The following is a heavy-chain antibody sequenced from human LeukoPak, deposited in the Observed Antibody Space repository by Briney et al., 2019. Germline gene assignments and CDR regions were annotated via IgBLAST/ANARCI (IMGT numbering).Heavy chain of an antibody. CDR3: ARDQGYSSGRYGLADAFDI. CDR2: ISAYNGNT. CDR1: GYTFTSYG. Sequence: ASVKLSCKASGYTFTSYGISWVRQAPGQGLEWMGWISAYNGNTNYSQKLQGRVTMTTDTSTSTAYMELRSLRSDDTAVYYCARDQGYSSGRYGLADAFDIWGQGTMVTVSS. J-gene: IGHJ3*02. V-gene: IGHV1-18*01. D-gene: IGHD6-19*01.